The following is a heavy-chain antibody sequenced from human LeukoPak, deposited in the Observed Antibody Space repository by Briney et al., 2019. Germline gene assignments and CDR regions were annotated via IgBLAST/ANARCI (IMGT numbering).Heavy chain of an antibody. J-gene: IGHJ5*02. Sequence: GGSLRLSCAASGFTFSDYYMSWIRQAPGKGLEWVSYISSGGSTIYYADSVKGRFTISRDNAKNSLYLQMNSLRAEDTAVYYCAREPAAGYCSSTSCLNWFDPWGQGTLVTVSS. CDR3: AREPAAGYCSSTSCLNWFDP. D-gene: IGHD2-2*01. V-gene: IGHV3-11*01. CDR2: ISSGGSTI. CDR1: GFTFSDYY.